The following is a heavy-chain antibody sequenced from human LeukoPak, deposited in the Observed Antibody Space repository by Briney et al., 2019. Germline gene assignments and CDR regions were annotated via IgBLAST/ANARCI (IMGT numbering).Heavy chain of an antibody. CDR3: ARVYQLLNNRFDP. V-gene: IGHV1-69*13. CDR1: GGTFSSYA. J-gene: IGHJ5*02. D-gene: IGHD2-2*01. Sequence: ASVKVSCKASGGTFSSYAISWVRQAPGQGLEWMGGIIPIFGTANYAQKFQGRVTITADESTSTAYMELSSLRSEDTAVYYCARVYQLLNNRFDPWGQGTLVTVSS. CDR2: IIPIFGTA.